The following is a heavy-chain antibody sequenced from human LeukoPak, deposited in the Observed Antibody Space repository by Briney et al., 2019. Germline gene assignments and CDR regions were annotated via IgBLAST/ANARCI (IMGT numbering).Heavy chain of an antibody. Sequence: ASVKVSCKASGYTFNSHGISWVRQAPGQGLEWMGWISAYNGDTNFAQKFQGRVTMTRNTSISTAYMELSSLRSEDTAVYYCARGLYSIAAGRWGQGTLVTVSS. CDR1: GYTFNSHG. D-gene: IGHD6-13*01. CDR3: ARGLYSIAAGR. V-gene: IGHV1-18*04. J-gene: IGHJ4*02. CDR2: ISAYNGDT.